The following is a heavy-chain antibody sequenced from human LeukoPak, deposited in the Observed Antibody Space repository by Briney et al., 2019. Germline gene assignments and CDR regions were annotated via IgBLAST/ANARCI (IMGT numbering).Heavy chain of an antibody. Sequence: SGPTLVNPTQTLTLTCTFSGFSLRTSGMRVSWIRQPPGKALEWLARIDWDDDKFYSTSLKTRLTISKDTSKNQVVLTMTNMDPVDTATYYCARTHELGYCSGGSCYPYFDYWGQGTLVTVSS. CDR2: IDWDDDK. D-gene: IGHD2-15*01. J-gene: IGHJ4*02. CDR3: ARTHELGYCSGGSCYPYFDY. V-gene: IGHV2-70*04. CDR1: GFSLRTSGMR.